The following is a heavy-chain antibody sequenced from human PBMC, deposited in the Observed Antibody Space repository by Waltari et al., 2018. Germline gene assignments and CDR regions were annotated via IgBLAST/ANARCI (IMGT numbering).Heavy chain of an antibody. CDR2: FCHGGKT. D-gene: IGHD1-1*01. Sequence: QLQLQLSGPGLVKPSETLSLTCTVSGVSIRVTGSCWGWIRQSPGRGLESIGHFCHGGKTYYNPSLRNRLSMSEDTSKRHFSLKVSSMSAPDTAVYYCARLSAALDDFYFYDYWGLGIPVTVSS. CDR1: GVSIRVTGSC. V-gene: IGHV4-39*02. J-gene: IGHJ4*02. CDR3: ARLSAALDDFYFYDY.